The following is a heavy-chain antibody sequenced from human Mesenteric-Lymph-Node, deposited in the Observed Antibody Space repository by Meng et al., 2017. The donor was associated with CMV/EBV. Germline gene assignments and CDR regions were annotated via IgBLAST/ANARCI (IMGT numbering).Heavy chain of an antibody. Sequence: GGSLRLSCAASEFTFSNYWMHWVRQAPGKGLMWVSRINSDGSGTTYADSVKGRFTISRDNAKNTLYLQMNSLRAEDTAVYYCARGDYSSSWYSPFDYWGQGTLVTVSS. CDR1: EFTFSNYW. J-gene: IGHJ4*02. V-gene: IGHV3-74*01. D-gene: IGHD6-13*01. CDR2: INSDGSGT. CDR3: ARGDYSSSWYSPFDY.